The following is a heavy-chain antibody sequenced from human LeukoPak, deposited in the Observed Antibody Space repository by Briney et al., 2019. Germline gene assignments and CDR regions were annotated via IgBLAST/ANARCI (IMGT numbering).Heavy chain of an antibody. J-gene: IGHJ2*01. Sequence: EINHSGSTNYNPSLKSRVTISVDTSKNQFSLKLSSVTAADTAVYYCARGGWSLDLWGRGTLVAVSS. V-gene: IGHV4-34*01. CDR3: ARGGWSLDL. CDR2: INHSGST.